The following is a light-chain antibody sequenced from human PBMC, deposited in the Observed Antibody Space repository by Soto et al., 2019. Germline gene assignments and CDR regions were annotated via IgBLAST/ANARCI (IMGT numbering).Light chain of an antibody. CDR3: SSYAGTNTFVI. CDR2: EVT. J-gene: IGLJ2*01. V-gene: IGLV2-23*02. CDR1: SSDVGSYNL. Sequence: QSALTQPASVSGSPGQSITISCTGTSSDVGSYNLVSWYQHHPGKAPKLIIYEVTYRPSGVSNRFSGSKSGNTASLTISGLQAEDEADYYCSSYAGTNTFVIFGGGTKLTVL.